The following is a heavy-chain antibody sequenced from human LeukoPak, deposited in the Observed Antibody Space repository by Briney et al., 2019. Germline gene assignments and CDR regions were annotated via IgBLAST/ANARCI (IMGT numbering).Heavy chain of an antibody. CDR1: GFTFSSYW. Sequence: QPGGSLRLSCAASGFTFSSYWMSWVRQAPGKGLEWVANIKQDGSEKYYVDSVKGRFTISRDNAKNSLYLQMNSLRAEDTAVYYCARGGRGNYGDYVAPRPGAFDIWGQGTMVTVSS. CDR2: IKQDGSEK. CDR3: ARGGRGNYGDYVAPRPGAFDI. V-gene: IGHV3-7*01. J-gene: IGHJ3*02. D-gene: IGHD4-17*01.